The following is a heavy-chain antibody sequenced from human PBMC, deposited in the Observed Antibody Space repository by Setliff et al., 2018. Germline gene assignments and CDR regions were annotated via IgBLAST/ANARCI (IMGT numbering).Heavy chain of an antibody. CDR3: ARAPFSSGWYGGWEYYFDY. Sequence: PGGSLRLSCAASGFTFSDYTMTWVRQAPGKGLEWVSSISSISTYIYYADSMKGRFTISRDNAKNSLYLQVNSLRAEDTAVYYCARAPFSSGWYGGWEYYFDYWGQGTQVTVSS. J-gene: IGHJ4*02. CDR1: GFTFSDYT. D-gene: IGHD6-19*01. V-gene: IGHV3-21*01. CDR2: ISSISTYI.